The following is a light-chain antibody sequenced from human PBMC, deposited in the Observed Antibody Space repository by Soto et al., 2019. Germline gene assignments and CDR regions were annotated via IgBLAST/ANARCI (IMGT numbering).Light chain of an antibody. CDR1: QSVSSY. CDR3: QQRSTPLT. J-gene: IGKJ4*01. Sequence: EIILTQSPATLSLSPGERATLSCRASQSVSSYLAWYQHKPGQAPRLLIYDASTRATGIPARSSGSGSGTDFTLTISSLEPEDFAVYYCQQRSTPLTFGGGTKVEIK. CDR2: DAS. V-gene: IGKV3-11*01.